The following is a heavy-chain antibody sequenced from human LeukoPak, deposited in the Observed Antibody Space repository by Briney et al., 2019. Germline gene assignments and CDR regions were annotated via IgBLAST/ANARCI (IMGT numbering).Heavy chain of an antibody. Sequence: GGSLRLSCAASGFTFSSYWMHWVRKAPGKGLVWVSRINSDGSRTSYADSVKGRFTISRDNAKNTLYLQMNSLRVEDTAVYYCARVFPYTVTTLGYWGRGTLVTVSS. CDR2: INSDGSRT. V-gene: IGHV3-74*01. CDR1: GFTFSSYW. D-gene: IGHD4-17*01. J-gene: IGHJ4*02. CDR3: ARVFPYTVTTLGY.